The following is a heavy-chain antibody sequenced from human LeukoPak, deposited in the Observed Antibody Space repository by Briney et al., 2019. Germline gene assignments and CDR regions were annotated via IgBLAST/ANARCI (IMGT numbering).Heavy chain of an antibody. V-gene: IGHV3-33*08. Sequence: HPGGSLRLSCAASGFTFSSYGMYWVRQAPGKGLEWVTNIWSDGSNKYYADSVKGRFTISRDNSKNTLYLQMNSLRAEDTAVYYCARGLFNYDSSGLYYWGQGTLVTVSS. J-gene: IGHJ4*02. CDR1: GFTFSSYG. CDR3: ARGLFNYDSSGLYY. D-gene: IGHD3-22*01. CDR2: IWSDGSNK.